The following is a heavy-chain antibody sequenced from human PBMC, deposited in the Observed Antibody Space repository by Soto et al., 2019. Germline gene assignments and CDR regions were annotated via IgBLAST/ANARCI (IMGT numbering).Heavy chain of an antibody. Sequence: QITLKESGPTLVKPTQTLTLTCTFSGFSLGTSGVAVGWIRQPPGKALECLALIYWDDDKRYSPSLKSRLTITKDTSRNQVVLTMTYMDPADTATYFCAHSPPPTVTTSAEYFQHWGQGTLVTVSS. CDR1: GFSLGTSGVA. V-gene: IGHV2-5*02. J-gene: IGHJ1*01. CDR3: AHSPPPTVTTSAEYFQH. D-gene: IGHD4-17*01. CDR2: IYWDDDK.